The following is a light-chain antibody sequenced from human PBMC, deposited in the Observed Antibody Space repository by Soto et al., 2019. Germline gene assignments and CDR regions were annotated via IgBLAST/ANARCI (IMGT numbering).Light chain of an antibody. Sequence: DIQSAQSPSFLCTSFEDRVTISCRASYDMSSSLAWYQQEPEKPPKLLIYDSSTLQTGVPSRFTGSGSGRKFTLTISGLQFGDFATYCCQQRCHPPGHFGQGTKFDI. CDR1: YDMSSS. J-gene: IGKJ2*01. CDR2: DSS. CDR3: QQRCHPPGH. V-gene: IGKV1-9*01.